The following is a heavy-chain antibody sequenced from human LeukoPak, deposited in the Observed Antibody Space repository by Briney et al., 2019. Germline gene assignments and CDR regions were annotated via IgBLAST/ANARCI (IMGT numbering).Heavy chain of an antibody. CDR2: ISSNGGST. CDR3: ARVRGGGYNRGYFDY. J-gene: IGHJ4*02. D-gene: IGHD5-24*01. Sequence: GGSLRLSCAASGFTFSSYAMHWVRQAPGKGLEYVSAISSNGGSTYYANSVKGRFSISRDNSKNTLYLQMGSLRAEDMAVYYCARVRGGGYNRGYFDYWGQGTLVTVSS. V-gene: IGHV3-64*01. CDR1: GFTFSSYA.